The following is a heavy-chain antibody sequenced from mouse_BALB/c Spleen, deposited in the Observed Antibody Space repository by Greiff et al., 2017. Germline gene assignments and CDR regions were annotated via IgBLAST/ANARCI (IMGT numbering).Heavy chain of an antibody. J-gene: IGHJ4*01. CDR2: INPSSGYT. CDR1: GYTFTSYT. Sequence: VQLQQSAAELARPGASVKMSCKASGYTFTSYTMHWVKQRPGQGLEWIGYINPSSGYTEYNQKFKDKTTLTADKSSSTAYMQLSSLTSEDSAVYYCARGYGYYGYVNYAMDYWGQGTSVTVSS. CDR3: ARGYGYYGYVNYAMDY. V-gene: IGHV1-4*02. D-gene: IGHD1-2*01.